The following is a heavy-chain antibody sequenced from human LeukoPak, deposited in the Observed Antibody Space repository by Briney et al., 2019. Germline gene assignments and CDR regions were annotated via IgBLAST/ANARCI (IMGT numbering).Heavy chain of an antibody. CDR3: TRRCKDAYTLYCFDY. D-gene: IGHD5-24*01. CDR2: MYYSGGT. J-gene: IGHJ4*02. Sequence: SETLSLTCTAAGGSINSYSWSWIPQPPGKGLQWIGHMYYSGGTNYNPSLKSRLTISVDTSKNQFSLKLSSVTAADTAVYYCTRRCKDAYTLYCFDYWGQGTLVTVSS. V-gene: IGHV4-59*01. CDR1: GGSINSYS.